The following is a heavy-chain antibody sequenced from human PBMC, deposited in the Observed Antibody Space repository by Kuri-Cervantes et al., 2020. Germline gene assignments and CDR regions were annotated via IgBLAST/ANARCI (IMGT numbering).Heavy chain of an antibody. Sequence: GSLRLSCTVSGGSVRSGSYYWSWIRQHPGKGLEWIVYIYYSGSTNYNPTLKGRITISGDTSKSQFTLKLPSVTAADTDTYDCARDLLYGPRRYFDLWGRGTLVTVSS. D-gene: IGHD2-8*01. CDR2: IYYSGST. J-gene: IGHJ2*01. CDR3: ARDLLYGPRRYFDL. V-gene: IGHV4-61*01. CDR1: GGSVRSGSYY.